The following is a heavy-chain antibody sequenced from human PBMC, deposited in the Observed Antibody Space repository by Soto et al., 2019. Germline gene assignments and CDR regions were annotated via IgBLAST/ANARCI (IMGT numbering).Heavy chain of an antibody. CDR3: AETPPL. J-gene: IGHJ4*02. CDR1: GYSTSSSNW. V-gene: IGHV4-28*01. Sequence: PSETLSLTCAVSGYSTSSSNWWGWIRQPPGKGLEWIGYIYYSGSTYYNPSLKSRVTISVDTSKNQFSLKLSSVTAADTAVYYCAETPPLWGQGTLVTVSS. CDR2: IYYSGST.